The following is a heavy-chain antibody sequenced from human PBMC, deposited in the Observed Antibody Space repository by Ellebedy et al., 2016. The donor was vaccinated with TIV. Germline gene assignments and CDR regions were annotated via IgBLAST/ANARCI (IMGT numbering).Heavy chain of an antibody. V-gene: IGHV4-59*06. CDR3: AREMGVRGLGVTTGIYDY. CDR2: IYYSGST. Sequence: MPSETLSLTCTVSGGSISSHYWSWIRQHPGKGLEWIGYIYYSGSTYYNPSLKSRVTISVDTSKNQFSLKLSSVTAADTAVYYCAREMGVRGLGVTTGIYDYWGQGTLVTVSS. D-gene: IGHD5-24*01. CDR1: GGSISSHY. J-gene: IGHJ4*02.